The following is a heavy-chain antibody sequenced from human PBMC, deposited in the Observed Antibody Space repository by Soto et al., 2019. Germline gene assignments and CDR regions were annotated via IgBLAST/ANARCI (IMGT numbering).Heavy chain of an antibody. J-gene: IGHJ5*02. CDR1: GGTFSSYA. Sequence: SVKVSCKASGGTFSSYAISWVRQAPGQGLEWMGGIIPIFGTANYAQKFQGRVTITADESTSTAYMELSSLRSEDTAVYYCARETNDYSNGINWFDPWGQGTLVTVSS. D-gene: IGHD4-4*01. CDR3: ARETNDYSNGINWFDP. V-gene: IGHV1-69*13. CDR2: IIPIFGTA.